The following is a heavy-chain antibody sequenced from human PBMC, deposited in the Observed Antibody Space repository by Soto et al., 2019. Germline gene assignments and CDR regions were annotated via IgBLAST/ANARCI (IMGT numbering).Heavy chain of an antibody. CDR3: AIEKVGATSVHVFDI. CDR2: IKEDGSEM. V-gene: IGHV3-7*01. Sequence: GGSLRLSCAASGFTFSNYWMTWVRQAPGKGLEWVVNIKEDGSEMHYVDSLKGRFTVSRDNAKNSLYLQMNSLTVEDMGFYYCAIEKVGATSVHVFDIWGQGTMVTVSS. CDR1: GFTFSNYW. J-gene: IGHJ3*02. D-gene: IGHD1-26*01.